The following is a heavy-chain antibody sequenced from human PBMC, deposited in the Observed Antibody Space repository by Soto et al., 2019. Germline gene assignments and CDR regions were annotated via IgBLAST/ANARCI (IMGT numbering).Heavy chain of an antibody. CDR1: GGSISSYY. Sequence: SETLSLTCTVSGGSISSYYWSWIRQPPGRGLEWIGYIYYSGSTNYNPSLKSRVTMSVDTSKNQFSLKLSSVTAADTAVYYCARGYDLPTYFDNWGQGTLVTVSS. J-gene: IGHJ4*02. V-gene: IGHV4-59*01. CDR2: IYYSGST. CDR3: ARGYDLPTYFDN. D-gene: IGHD1-20*01.